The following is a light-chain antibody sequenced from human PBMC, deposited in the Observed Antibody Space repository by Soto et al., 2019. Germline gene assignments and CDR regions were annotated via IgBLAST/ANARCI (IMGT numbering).Light chain of an antibody. CDR3: QHYNNWAPWT. CDR1: QSVSSSY. Sequence: EIVLTQSPGTLSLSPGERAILSYRASQSVSSSYLAWYQQKPGQAPRLLIYGASTRATGIPARFSGSGSGTEFTLTISSLQSEDFAVYYGQHYNNWAPWTFGQETKVDIK. J-gene: IGKJ1*01. V-gene: IGKV3-15*01. CDR2: GAS.